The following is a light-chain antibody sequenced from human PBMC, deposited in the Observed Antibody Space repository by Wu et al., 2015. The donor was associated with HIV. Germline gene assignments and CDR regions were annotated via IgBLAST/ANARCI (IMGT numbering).Light chain of an antibody. CDR3: QQSFNVPRT. Sequence: DIEMTQSPSSLSASVGDTVTITCRASQSVDDFLNWYQQVPGKAPKLLIFEATKLQRGVPSRFSGKQLGTDLTLTIHSLQREDFATYYCQQSFNVPRTFGQGTKVELK. CDR2: EAT. CDR1: QSVDDF. V-gene: IGKV1-39*01. J-gene: IGKJ1*01.